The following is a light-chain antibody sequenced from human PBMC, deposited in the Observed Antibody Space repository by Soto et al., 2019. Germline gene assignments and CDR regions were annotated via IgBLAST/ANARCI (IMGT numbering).Light chain of an antibody. Sequence: PMTQSPSSLSASVGDRVTITCRASQSISSYLNWYQHKPGRAPDLLIYAASSLQSGVPSRFSGGGSGTDLTITIISLKPEDVETDDGQQSYNIPLTFGGGTKVDI. CDR2: AAS. V-gene: IGKV1-39*01. CDR1: QSISSY. J-gene: IGKJ4*01. CDR3: QQSYNIPLT.